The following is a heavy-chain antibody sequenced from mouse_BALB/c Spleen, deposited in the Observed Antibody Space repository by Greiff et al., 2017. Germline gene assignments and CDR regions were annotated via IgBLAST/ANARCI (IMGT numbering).Heavy chain of an antibody. CDR1: GFTFSSYG. CDR3: ARTPLPYWYFDV. J-gene: IGHJ1*01. Sequence: EVQLVESGGGLVKPGGSLKLSCAASGFTFSSYGMSWVRQTPDKRLEWVATISSGGSYTYYPDSVKGRFTISRDNAKNTLYLQMSSLKSEDTAMYYCARTPLPYWYFDVWGAGTTVTVSS. V-gene: IGHV5-6*01. CDR2: ISSGGSYT.